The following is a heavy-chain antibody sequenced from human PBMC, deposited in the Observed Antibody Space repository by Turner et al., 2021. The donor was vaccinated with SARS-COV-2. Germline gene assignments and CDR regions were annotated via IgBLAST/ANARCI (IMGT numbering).Heavy chain of an antibody. CDR1: GYTFPGYY. J-gene: IGHJ6*02. CDR3: ARGASVTPDRYYYYYFGMDV. V-gene: IGHV1-2*02. Sequence: QVQLVQSGAEVKKPGASVKVSCKASGYTFPGYYMHWVRPAPGQGLEWMGWINPNSGGTNYAQKFQGRVTMTRETSISTAYLELSRLRSDDTAVYYCARGASVTPDRYYYYYFGMDVWGQGTTVTVSS. D-gene: IGHD4-17*01. CDR2: INPNSGGT.